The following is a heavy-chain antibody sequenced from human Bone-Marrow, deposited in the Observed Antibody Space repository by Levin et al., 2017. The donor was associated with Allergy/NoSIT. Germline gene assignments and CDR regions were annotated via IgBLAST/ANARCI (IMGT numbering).Heavy chain of an antibody. V-gene: IGHV3-74*01. CDR1: GFAFSNYW. J-gene: IGHJ4*02. D-gene: IGHD3-10*01. Sequence: SCAASGFAFSNYWMHWVRQAPGKGLVWVSRINRGGTSTTYADSVKGRFTIPRDNAQNTLYLQMNSLRAEDTAVYYCARDPFAYNFGSGSYLDYWGQGTLVSVSS. CDR2: INRGGTST. CDR3: ARDPFAYNFGSGSYLDY.